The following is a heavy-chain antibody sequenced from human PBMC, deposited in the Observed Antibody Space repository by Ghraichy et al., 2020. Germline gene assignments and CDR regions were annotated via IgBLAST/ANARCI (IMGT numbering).Heavy chain of an antibody. CDR2: IRTSSDI. CDR1: GFTFSNFA. J-gene: IGHJ4*02. Sequence: GGSLRLSCAASGFTFSNFALNWVRQAPGKGLEWISYIRTSSDIYYADSVKGRFTISRDNAKNSLYLQMNSLRDEDTALYYCSRDSESTGGNLIFHYWGQGTLVPVSS. CDR3: SRDSESTGGNLIFHY. V-gene: IGHV3-48*02. D-gene: IGHD4-23*01.